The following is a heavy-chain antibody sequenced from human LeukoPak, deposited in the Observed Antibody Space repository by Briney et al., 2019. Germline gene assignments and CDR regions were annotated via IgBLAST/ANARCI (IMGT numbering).Heavy chain of an antibody. Sequence: ASVTVSCKASGYTFTSYAMHWVRQAPGQRLEWMGWINAGNGNTKYSQKFQGRVTITRDTSASTAYMELSSLRSEDTAVYYCARAPPSRGWLQLSAGLDYWGQGTLVTVSS. CDR3: ARAPPSRGWLQLSAGLDY. D-gene: IGHD5-24*01. J-gene: IGHJ4*02. CDR2: INAGNGNT. V-gene: IGHV1-3*01. CDR1: GYTFTSYA.